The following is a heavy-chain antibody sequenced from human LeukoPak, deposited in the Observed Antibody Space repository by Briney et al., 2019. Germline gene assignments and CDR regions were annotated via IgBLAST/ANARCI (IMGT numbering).Heavy chain of an antibody. CDR3: AKDAVGPRYH. D-gene: IGHD1-14*01. Sequence: PGGSLRLSCAASGFIFSNYGMHWVRQAPGKGLEWVAAILGSGGSTWYADSVKGRFTISRDNSRNTLYLQMNSLRAEDTAVYYCAKDAVGPRYHWGQGTLVTVSS. J-gene: IGHJ4*02. V-gene: IGHV3-23*01. CDR1: GFIFSNYG. CDR2: ILGSGGST.